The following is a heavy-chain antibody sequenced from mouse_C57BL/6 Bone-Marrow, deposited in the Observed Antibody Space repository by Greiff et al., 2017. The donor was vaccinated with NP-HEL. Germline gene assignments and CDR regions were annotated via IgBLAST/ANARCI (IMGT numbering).Heavy chain of an antibody. Sequence: QVQLQQPGAELVRPGSSVKLSCKASGYTFTSYWMDWVKQRPGQGLEWIGNIYPSDSETHYNQKFKDKATLTVDKSSSTAYMQLSSLTSEDSAVYYCARGIYDGYFPRFAYWGQGTLVTVSA. V-gene: IGHV1-61*01. D-gene: IGHD2-3*01. CDR1: GYTFTSYW. CDR3: ARGIYDGYFPRFAY. J-gene: IGHJ3*01. CDR2: IYPSDSET.